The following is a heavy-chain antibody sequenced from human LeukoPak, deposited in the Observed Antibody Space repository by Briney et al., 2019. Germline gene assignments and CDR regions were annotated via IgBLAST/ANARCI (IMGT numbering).Heavy chain of an antibody. Sequence: SETLSLTCTVSGGSISSGGYYWSWIRQHPGKGLEWIGYIYYSGSTYYNPSLKSRVTISVDTSKNQFSLKLSSVTAADTAVYYCARGPATMIVAKAFDIWGQGTMVTVSS. CDR3: ARGPATMIVAKAFDI. CDR2: IYYSGST. D-gene: IGHD3-22*01. CDR1: GGSISSGGYY. J-gene: IGHJ3*02. V-gene: IGHV4-31*03.